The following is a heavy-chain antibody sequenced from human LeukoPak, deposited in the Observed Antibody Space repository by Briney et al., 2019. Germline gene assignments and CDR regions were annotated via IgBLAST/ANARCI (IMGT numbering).Heavy chain of an antibody. CDR1: GYTFTNYI. Sequence: ASVKVSCKASGYTFTNYIIHWVRQAPGQRLEWMGWINAGNGDTEYSQKFQGRVTSTRDTSASTAYLDLSSLRSEDTATYYCARVVTRLREGAYQYDLDVWGPGTTVTVSS. D-gene: IGHD3-16*01. J-gene: IGHJ6*02. CDR2: INAGNGDT. CDR3: ARVVTRLREGAYQYDLDV. V-gene: IGHV1-3*01.